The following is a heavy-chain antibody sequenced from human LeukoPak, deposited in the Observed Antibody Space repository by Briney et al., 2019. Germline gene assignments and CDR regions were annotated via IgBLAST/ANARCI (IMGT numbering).Heavy chain of an antibody. J-gene: IGHJ4*02. CDR2: MSIDGNIK. CDR3: VKDISGRGDFDY. D-gene: IGHD3-10*01. Sequence: GRSLTLSCAASGFTFNNYVMHWVRQAPGKGLEWVAVMSIDGNIKLYADSVRGRFTISRDNSRNTLYLQMNSLRAEDTAVYYCVKDISGRGDFDYWGQGTLVTVSS. CDR1: GFTFNNYV. V-gene: IGHV3-30*04.